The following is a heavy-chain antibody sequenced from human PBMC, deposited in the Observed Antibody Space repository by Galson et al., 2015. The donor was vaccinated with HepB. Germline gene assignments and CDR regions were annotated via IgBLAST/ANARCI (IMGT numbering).Heavy chain of an antibody. CDR3: ARIILVEGYIDY. CDR2: IDWDDDK. V-gene: IGHV2-70*11. CDR1: GFPLRTSGMC. D-gene: IGHD6-13*01. J-gene: IGHJ4*02. Sequence: PALVKPTPTLTLTCTFSGFPLRTSGMCVSWIRQPPGKALEWLARIDWDDDKYYSTSLKTRLTISKDTSKNQVVLTMTNMDPVDTATYYCARIILVEGYIDYWGQGTLVTVSS.